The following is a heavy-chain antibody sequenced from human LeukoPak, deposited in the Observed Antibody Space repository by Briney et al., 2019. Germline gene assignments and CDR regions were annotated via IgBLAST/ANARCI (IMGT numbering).Heavy chain of an antibody. J-gene: IGHJ4*02. D-gene: IGHD6-19*01. CDR1: GFTFDDYA. V-gene: IGHV3-9*01. CDR3: AKDYTSGWYGYFFDY. Sequence: GRSLRLSCAASGFTFDDYAMQWVRQAPGKDLEWVSGISWNSGSIGYADSVKGRFTISRDNAKNSLYLQMNSLRTEDTALYFCAKDYTSGWYGYFFDYWGQGTLVTVSS. CDR2: ISWNSGSI.